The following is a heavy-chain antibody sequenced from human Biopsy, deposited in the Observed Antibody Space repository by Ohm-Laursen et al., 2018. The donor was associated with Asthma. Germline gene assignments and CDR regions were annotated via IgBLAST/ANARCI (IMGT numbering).Heavy chain of an antibody. CDR1: GDAMSTSGSY. V-gene: IGHV4-39*02. Sequence: TLSLTCIVSGDAMSTSGSYWGWIRQSPGKGLEWIGSVYYSGRTYYNPSLESRVTISADTSKNHFSLKVTSVTAADTAVYYCARAVSSSSYWYFDLWGRGDLVTVSS. J-gene: IGHJ2*01. CDR2: VYYSGRT. CDR3: ARAVSSSSYWYFDL. D-gene: IGHD6-6*01.